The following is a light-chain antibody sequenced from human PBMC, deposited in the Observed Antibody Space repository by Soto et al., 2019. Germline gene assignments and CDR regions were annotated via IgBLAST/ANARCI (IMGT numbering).Light chain of an antibody. CDR1: QTVSSAY. J-gene: IGKJ1*01. V-gene: IGKV3-20*01. CDR3: QHYGRSWT. Sequence: EIVLTQSPGSLSLSPGERATLSCRASQTVSSAYLAWFQQKGGQAPRLLIFGASSRAAGIPDRFSGSVSGTDFILTISRLEREDFAVYYCQHYGRSWTFGQGTKVEI. CDR2: GAS.